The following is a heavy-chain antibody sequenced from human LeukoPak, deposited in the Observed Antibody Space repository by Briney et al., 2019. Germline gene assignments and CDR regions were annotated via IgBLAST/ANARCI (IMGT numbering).Heavy chain of an antibody. D-gene: IGHD6-13*01. J-gene: IGHJ4*02. CDR3: ARRWSIYYFDY. Sequence: PSETLSLTCTVSGGSISSYYWSGIRQPPGKGLEWIGYIYYSGSTNYNPSLKSRVTISVDTSKNQFSLKLSSVTAADTAVYYCARRWSIYYFDYWGQGTLVTVSS. CDR2: IYYSGST. V-gene: IGHV4-59*01. CDR1: GGSISSYY.